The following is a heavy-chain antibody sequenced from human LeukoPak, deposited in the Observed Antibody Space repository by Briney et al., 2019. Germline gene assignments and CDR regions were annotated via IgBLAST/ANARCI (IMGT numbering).Heavy chain of an antibody. Sequence: ASVKVSCKASGYTFTSYAMSWVRQAPGQGLEWMGWINTNTGNPTYAQGFTGRFVFSLDTSVSTAYLQISSLKAEDTAVYYCARDHDYDFWSGLFDYWGQGTLVTVSS. CDR2: INTNTGNP. V-gene: IGHV7-4-1*02. CDR1: GYTFTSYA. D-gene: IGHD3-3*01. J-gene: IGHJ4*02. CDR3: ARDHDYDFWSGLFDY.